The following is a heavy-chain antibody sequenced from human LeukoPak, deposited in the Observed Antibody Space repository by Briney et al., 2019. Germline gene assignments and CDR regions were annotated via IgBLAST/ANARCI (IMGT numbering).Heavy chain of an antibody. Sequence: GGSLRLSCAASGFTFSSYPMSWVRQAPGKGLEWVSAISGSGGSTYYADSVKGRFTISRDNSRNTLYLQMNSLRAEDTAVYYCAKDHGSGWPNFDYWGQGTLVTVSS. J-gene: IGHJ4*02. CDR1: GFTFSSYP. CDR3: AKDHGSGWPNFDY. D-gene: IGHD3-22*01. V-gene: IGHV3-23*01. CDR2: ISGSGGST.